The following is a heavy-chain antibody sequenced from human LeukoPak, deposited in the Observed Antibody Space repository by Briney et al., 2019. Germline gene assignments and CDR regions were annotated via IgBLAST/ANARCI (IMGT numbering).Heavy chain of an antibody. V-gene: IGHV3-9*01. J-gene: IGHJ3*02. Sequence: GGSLRLSCAASGFTFDDYAMHWVRQAPGKGLEWVSGISWNSGSIGYADSVKGRFTISRDNAKNSLYLQMNSLRAEDTALYYCAKVLRYFDWLQDDAFDIWGQGTMVTVSS. CDR2: ISWNSGSI. CDR3: AKVLRYFDWLQDDAFDI. D-gene: IGHD3-9*01. CDR1: GFTFDDYA.